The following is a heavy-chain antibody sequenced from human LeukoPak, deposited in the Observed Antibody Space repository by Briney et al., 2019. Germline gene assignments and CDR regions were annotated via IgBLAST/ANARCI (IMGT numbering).Heavy chain of an antibody. CDR1: GYTFTGYY. D-gene: IGHD1-26*01. CDR3: AGCVGATNYYYYGMDV. V-gene: IGHV1-2*02. Sequence: ASVKVSCKASGYTFTGYYMHWVRQAPGQGLEWMGWINPNSGGTNYAQKFQGRVTMTRDTSISTAYMELSRLRSDDTAVYYCAGCVGATNYYYYGMDVWGQGTTVTVSS. J-gene: IGHJ6*02. CDR2: INPNSGGT.